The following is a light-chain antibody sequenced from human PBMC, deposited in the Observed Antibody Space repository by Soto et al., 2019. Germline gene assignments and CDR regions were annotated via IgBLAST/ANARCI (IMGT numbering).Light chain of an antibody. CDR2: GVS. Sequence: QSALTQPRSVSGSPGQSVTISCTGTSSDVGGYNYVSWYQQHPGKAPKLMIYGVSKRPSGVPDRFSGSKSGNTASLTISGLQAEDEADYYCCSYAGSLFGGGTKLTVL. V-gene: IGLV2-11*01. CDR1: SSDVGGYNY. CDR3: CSYAGSL. J-gene: IGLJ2*01.